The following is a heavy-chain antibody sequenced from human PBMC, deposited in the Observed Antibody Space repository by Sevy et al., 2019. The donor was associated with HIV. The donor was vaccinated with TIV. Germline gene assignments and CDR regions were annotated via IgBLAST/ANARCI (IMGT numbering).Heavy chain of an antibody. V-gene: IGHV3-23*01. J-gene: IGHJ4*02. D-gene: IGHD1-26*01. CDR3: AKRGTYYGGPFDC. CDR1: EVTFYNYA. Sequence: GGSLRLSCAASEVTFYNYAMTWVRQAPGKGLEWVSVIDGSCGNLYYADSVKGRFTTSRDNSKNTLYLSMNSLRVDDTAVYYCAKRGTYYGGPFDCWGQGTLVTVSS. CDR2: IDGSCGNL.